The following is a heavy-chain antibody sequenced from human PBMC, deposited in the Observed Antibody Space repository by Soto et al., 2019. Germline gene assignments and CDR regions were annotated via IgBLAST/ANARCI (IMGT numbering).Heavy chain of an antibody. CDR3: ARGPRFGEFEGYYFDY. D-gene: IGHD3-10*01. CDR1: GYTFTSYA. V-gene: IGHV1-3*01. J-gene: IGHJ4*02. CDR2: INAGNGNT. Sequence: QVQLVQSGAEVKKPGASVKVSCKASGYTFTSYAMHWVRQAPGQRLEWMGWINAGNGNTKYSRKFQGRVTINRDTSASTAYMELSSLRSEDTAVYYCARGPRFGEFEGYYFDYWGQGTLVTVSS.